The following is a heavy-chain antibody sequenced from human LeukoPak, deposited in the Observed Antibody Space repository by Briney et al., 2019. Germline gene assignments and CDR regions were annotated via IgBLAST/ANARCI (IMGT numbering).Heavy chain of an antibody. V-gene: IGHV3-30*18. CDR3: AKEQTPTRSSSWWTNDAFDI. J-gene: IGHJ3*02. CDR1: GFTFSSYG. CDR2: ISYDGSNK. Sequence: PGGSLRLSCAASGFTFSSYGVHWVRQAPGKGLEGVAVISYDGSNKYYADSVKGRFTISRDNSKNTLYLQMNSLRAEDTAVYYCAKEQTPTRSSSWWTNDAFDIWGQGTMVTVSS. D-gene: IGHD6-13*01.